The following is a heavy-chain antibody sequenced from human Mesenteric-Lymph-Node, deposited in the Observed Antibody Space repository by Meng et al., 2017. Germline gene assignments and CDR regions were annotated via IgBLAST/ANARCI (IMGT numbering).Heavy chain of an antibody. Sequence: QVQLQESGSGLVRSSQTLSLTCAVSGDSITSGDYSWTWLRQPPGKGLEWIGYIYHGVNIYYTPSLRSRVTISVDKSRNQFSLKLTSVSAADTAVYYCTTLYGDSISWGQGTLVTVSS. CDR3: TTLYGDSIS. CDR2: IYHGVNI. CDR1: GDSITSGDYS. V-gene: IGHV4-30-2*01. D-gene: IGHD4-17*01. J-gene: IGHJ4*02.